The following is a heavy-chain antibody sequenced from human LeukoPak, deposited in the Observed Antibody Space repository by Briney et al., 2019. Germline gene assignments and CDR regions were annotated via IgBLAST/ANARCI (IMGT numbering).Heavy chain of an antibody. V-gene: IGHV3-30-3*01. Sequence: QTGGSLRLSCAASGFTFSSYAMHWVRQAPGKGLEWVAVISYDRSNKYYADSVKGRFTISRDNFKNTLYLQMNSLRAEDTAVYYCARDRYYYDSSGYYSPPYWGQGTLVTVSS. D-gene: IGHD3-22*01. J-gene: IGHJ4*02. CDR2: ISYDRSNK. CDR3: ARDRYYYDSSGYYSPPY. CDR1: GFTFSSYA.